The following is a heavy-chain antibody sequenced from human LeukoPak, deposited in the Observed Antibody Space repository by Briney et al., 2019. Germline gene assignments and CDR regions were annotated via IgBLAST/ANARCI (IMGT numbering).Heavy chain of an antibody. CDR1: GFTVSSNY. D-gene: IGHD1-26*01. CDR2: IYGGGST. V-gene: IGHV3-53*01. CDR3: ARVCDSGSYYFFGFDY. Sequence: GSLRLSRSASGFTVSSNYISWVRQAPGKGVGWVSGIYGGGSTYYGESVKGRFTISRDNSKNTLYHQMNSLRAEDTAVYYCARVCDSGSYYFFGFDYWGQGTLVTVSS. J-gene: IGHJ4*02.